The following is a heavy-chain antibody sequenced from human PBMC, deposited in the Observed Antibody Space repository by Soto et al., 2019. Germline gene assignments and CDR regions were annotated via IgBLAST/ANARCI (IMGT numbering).Heavy chain of an antibody. Sequence: GGSLRLSCAASGFTFSSYGMHWVRQAPGKGLEWVAVISYDGSNKYYADSVKGRFTISRDNSKNTLYLQMNSLRAEDTAVYYCAKFDMTTVTTTTQNFDYWGQGTLVTVSS. CDR3: AKFDMTTVTTTTQNFDY. J-gene: IGHJ4*02. V-gene: IGHV3-30*18. CDR2: ISYDGSNK. D-gene: IGHD4-4*01. CDR1: GFTFSSYG.